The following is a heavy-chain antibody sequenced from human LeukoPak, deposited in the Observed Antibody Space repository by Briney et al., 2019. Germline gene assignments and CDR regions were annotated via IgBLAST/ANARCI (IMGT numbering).Heavy chain of an antibody. Sequence: PSGTLSLTCAVSGGSISSSNWWSWVRQPPGKGLEWIGEIYHSGSTNHNPSLKSRVTISVDKSKNQFSLELSSVTAADTAVYYCARDLYYHDLPAFDIWGQGTKVTVSS. CDR3: ARDLYYHDLPAFDI. J-gene: IGHJ3*02. V-gene: IGHV4-4*02. CDR2: IYHSGST. CDR1: GGSISSSNW. D-gene: IGHD3-22*01.